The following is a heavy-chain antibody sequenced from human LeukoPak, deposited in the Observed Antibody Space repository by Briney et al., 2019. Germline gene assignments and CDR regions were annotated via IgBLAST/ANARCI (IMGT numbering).Heavy chain of an antibody. CDR3: ARGIDGYSFDY. Sequence: GGSLRLSCAASGFTFDDYGMSWVRQAPGKGLEWVSSINWNGGSTGYADSVKGRFTISRDNAKNSLYLQMNSPRAEDTALYYCARGIDGYSFDYWGQGTLVTVSS. D-gene: IGHD5-24*01. CDR2: INWNGGST. CDR1: GFTFDDYG. V-gene: IGHV3-20*04. J-gene: IGHJ4*02.